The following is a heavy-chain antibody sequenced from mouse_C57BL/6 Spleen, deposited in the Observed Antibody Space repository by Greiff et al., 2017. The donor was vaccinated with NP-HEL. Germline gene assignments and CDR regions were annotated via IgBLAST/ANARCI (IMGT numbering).Heavy chain of an antibody. V-gene: IGHV1-81*01. Sequence: QVQLKESGAELARPGASVKLSCKASGYTFTSYGISWVKQRTGQGLEWIGEIYPRSGNTYYNEKFKGKATLTADKSSSTAYMELRSLTSEDSAVYFCARDDGYKGAMDYWGQGTSVTVSS. J-gene: IGHJ4*01. CDR1: GYTFTSYG. CDR2: IYPRSGNT. CDR3: ARDDGYKGAMDY. D-gene: IGHD2-3*01.